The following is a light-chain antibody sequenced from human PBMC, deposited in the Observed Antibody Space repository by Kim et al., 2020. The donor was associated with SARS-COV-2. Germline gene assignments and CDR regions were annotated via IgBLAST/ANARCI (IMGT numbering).Light chain of an antibody. J-gene: IGLJ2*01. V-gene: IGLV3-1*01. Sequence: SVSPGQTASVTCSGDKLGEKYACWYQQKPGQSPVLVIYQDSKRPSGIPERFSGSNSWNTATLTISGTQAMDEADYYCQAWDSSTVVFGGGTQLTVL. CDR1: KLGEKY. CDR3: QAWDSSTVV. CDR2: QDS.